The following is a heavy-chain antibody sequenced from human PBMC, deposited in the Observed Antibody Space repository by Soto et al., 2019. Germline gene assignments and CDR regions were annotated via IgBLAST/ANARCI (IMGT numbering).Heavy chain of an antibody. D-gene: IGHD4-17*01. J-gene: IGHJ6*02. CDR1: GGSLSSGDYY. V-gene: IGHV4-30-4*01. CDR2: IYYSGST. CDR3: ARMTTVALLRDYDYYYGMDF. Sequence: SETLSLTCTVSGGSLSSGDYYWSWIRQPPGKGLEWIGYIYYSGSTYYNPSLKSRVTISVDTSKNQFSLKLSSVTAADTVVYYCARMTTVALLRDYDYYYGMDFLGRGTTVTVS.